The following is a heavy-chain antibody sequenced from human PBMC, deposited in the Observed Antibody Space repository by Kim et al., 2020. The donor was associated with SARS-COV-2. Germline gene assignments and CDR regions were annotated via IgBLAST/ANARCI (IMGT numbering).Heavy chain of an antibody. CDR1: GGSFSGYY. D-gene: IGHD1-26*01. J-gene: IGHJ1*01. CDR3: ARVGGSYHFAEYFQH. V-gene: IGHV4-34*01. Sequence: SETLSLTCAVYGGSFSGYYWSWIRQPPGKGLEWIGEINHSGSTNYNPSLKSRVTISVDTSKNQFSLKLSSVTAADTAVYYCARVGGSYHFAEYFQHWGQG. CDR2: INHSGST.